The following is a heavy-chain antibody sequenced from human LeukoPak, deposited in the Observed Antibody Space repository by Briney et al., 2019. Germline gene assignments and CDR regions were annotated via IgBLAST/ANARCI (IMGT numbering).Heavy chain of an antibody. Sequence: PGGSLRLSCAASGFTFSSYAMSWVRQAPGKGLEWVSAISGSGGSTYYADSVKGRFTISRDNPKNTLYLQMNSLRAEDTAVYYCARVRSPDNWGDPYYFDYWGQGTLVTVSS. V-gene: IGHV3-23*01. J-gene: IGHJ4*02. CDR1: GFTFSSYA. D-gene: IGHD7-27*01. CDR3: ARVRSPDNWGDPYYFDY. CDR2: ISGSGGST.